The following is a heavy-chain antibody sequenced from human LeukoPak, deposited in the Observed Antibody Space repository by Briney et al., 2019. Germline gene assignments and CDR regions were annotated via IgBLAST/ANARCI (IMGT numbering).Heavy chain of an antibody. J-gene: IGHJ4*02. Sequence: SVKVSCKASGGTFSIYAISWVRQAPGQGLEWMGGIIPIFGTANYAQKFQGRVTITTDESTSTAYMELSSLRSEDTAVYYCARGPEGAAAPFDYWGQGTLVTVSS. CDR2: IIPIFGTA. CDR3: ARGPEGAAAPFDY. D-gene: IGHD6-13*01. CDR1: GGTFSIYA. V-gene: IGHV1-69*05.